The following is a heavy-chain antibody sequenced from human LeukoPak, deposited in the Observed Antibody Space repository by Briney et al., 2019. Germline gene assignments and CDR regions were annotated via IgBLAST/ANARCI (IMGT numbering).Heavy chain of an antibody. V-gene: IGHV3-30*03. D-gene: IGHD3-10*01. CDR3: ARGPTPSFYYGSGSYYSLDY. Sequence: GGSLRLSCAASGFTFSSYAMSWVRQAPGKGLEWVAVIPYDGSNKYYADSVKGRFTISRDNSKNTLYLQMNSLRAEDTAVYYCARGPTPSFYYGSGSYYSLDYWGQGTLVTVSS. CDR1: GFTFSSYA. CDR2: IPYDGSNK. J-gene: IGHJ4*02.